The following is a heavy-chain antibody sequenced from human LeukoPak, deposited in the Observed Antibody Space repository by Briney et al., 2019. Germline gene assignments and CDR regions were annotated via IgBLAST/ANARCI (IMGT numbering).Heavy chain of an antibody. V-gene: IGHV4-59*01. J-gene: IGHJ4*02. CDR3: ARDSARAGYFDY. D-gene: IGHD6-13*01. Sequence: PSETLSLTCTVSGGSISSYYWSWIRQPPGKGLEWIGYIYYSGSTNYNPSLKSRVTISVDTSKNQFSLKLSSVTAADTAVYYCARDSARAGYFDYWGQGTLVTVSS. CDR2: IYYSGST. CDR1: GGSISSYY.